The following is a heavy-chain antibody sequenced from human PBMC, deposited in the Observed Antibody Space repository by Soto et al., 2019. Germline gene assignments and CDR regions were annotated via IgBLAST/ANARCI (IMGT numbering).Heavy chain of an antibody. J-gene: IGHJ4*02. Sequence: GSLRLSCAASGFTFSSYSMNWVRQAPGKGLEWVSSISSSSSYIYYADSVKGRFTISRDNAKNSLYLQMNSLRAEDTAVYYCARDRYSSGWYGDYWGKGTLVTVSS. CDR3: ARDRYSSGWYGDY. CDR1: GFTFSSYS. D-gene: IGHD6-19*01. CDR2: ISSSSSYI. V-gene: IGHV3-21*01.